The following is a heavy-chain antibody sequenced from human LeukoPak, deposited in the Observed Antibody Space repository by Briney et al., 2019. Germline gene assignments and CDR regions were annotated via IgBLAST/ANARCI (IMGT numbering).Heavy chain of an antibody. CDR3: AKHPPIAAAGSTVVYYFDY. V-gene: IGHV3-23*01. D-gene: IGHD6-13*01. CDR1: GFTFSSYA. J-gene: IGHJ4*02. Sequence: PGGSLRLSCTASGFTFSSYAMSWVRQAPGKGLDWIGSISCSGGSTYYADSLKGRYTICRDNSKHALYLQMNSLKAEDRAVYCCAKHPPIAAAGSTVVYYFDYWAQGTLVTVSS. CDR2: ISCSGGST.